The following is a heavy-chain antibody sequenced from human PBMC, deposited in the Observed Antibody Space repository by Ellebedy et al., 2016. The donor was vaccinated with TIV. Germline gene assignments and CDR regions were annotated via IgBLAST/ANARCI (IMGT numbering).Heavy chain of an antibody. D-gene: IGHD3-22*01. Sequence: ASVKVSCKGSGYSFTSYWIGWVRQMPGKGLEWMGIIYPGDSDTRYSPSFQGQVTISADKSISTAYLQWSSLKASDTAMYYCARPRTTYYYDSSGYYFDYWGQGTLVTVSS. CDR3: ARPRTTYYYDSSGYYFDY. CDR1: GYSFTSYW. CDR2: IYPGDSDT. V-gene: IGHV5-51*01. J-gene: IGHJ4*02.